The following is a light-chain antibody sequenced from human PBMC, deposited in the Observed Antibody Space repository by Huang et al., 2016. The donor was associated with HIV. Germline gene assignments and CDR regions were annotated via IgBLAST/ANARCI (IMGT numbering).Light chain of an antibody. CDR2: GTS. CDR3: QQYDYWPPVT. J-gene: IGKJ1*01. V-gene: IGKV3-15*01. Sequence: IVMTQSPATLSVSPGERAVLSCRAGQPIKYNFAWYQQQPGQAPRLLLYGTSTRAAGVPARFSGSGSGTEFTLTISSLQSDDFAVYYCQQYDYWPPVTFGQGTKV. CDR1: QPIKYN.